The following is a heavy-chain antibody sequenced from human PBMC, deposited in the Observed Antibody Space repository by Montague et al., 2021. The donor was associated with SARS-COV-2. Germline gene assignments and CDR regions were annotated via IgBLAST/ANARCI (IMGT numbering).Heavy chain of an antibody. V-gene: IGHV3-23*01. CDR2: FTGGSGGGT. CDR1: GFPFSSYA. J-gene: IGHJ4*02. Sequence: SRSLSFSASGFPFSSYAMSWVRQAPGKGLEWVSTFTGGSGGGTYYANSVKGRFTISRDSSKNTLYLQMNNLRAEDTAVYYCAKDRWGVPGPLDPFDYWGQGTLVTVSS. CDR3: AKDRWGVPGPLDPFDY. D-gene: IGHD3-10*01.